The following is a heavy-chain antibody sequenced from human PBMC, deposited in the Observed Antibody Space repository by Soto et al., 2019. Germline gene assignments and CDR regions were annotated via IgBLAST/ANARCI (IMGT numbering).Heavy chain of an antibody. CDR1: GYRFFDYG. V-gene: IGHV1-18*03. Sequence: DSVKVSCKASGYRFFDYGISWVRQAPAQGLEWMGWFNGYNGKINYAQKFQGRVTLTTDTSTSTVYMELRSLRSDDMAVYYCARPRANGYFDFWCQATVVYVT. D-gene: IGHD3-22*01. CDR3: ARPRANGYFDF. J-gene: IGHJ4*02. CDR2: FNGYNGKI.